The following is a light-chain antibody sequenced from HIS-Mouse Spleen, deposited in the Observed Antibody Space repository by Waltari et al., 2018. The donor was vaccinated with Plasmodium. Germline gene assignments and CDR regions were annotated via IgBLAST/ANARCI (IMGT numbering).Light chain of an antibody. CDR3: CSYAGSSTFVV. CDR1: SRDVGSYNL. J-gene: IGLJ2*01. CDR2: EGS. V-gene: IGLV2-23*03. Sequence: QSALTQPASVSGSPGQPIPISCTGTSRDVGSYNLLPWYQQHPGKAPKLMIYEGSKRPSGVSNRFSGSKSGNTASLTISGLQAEDEADYYCCSYAGSSTFVVFGGGTKLTVL.